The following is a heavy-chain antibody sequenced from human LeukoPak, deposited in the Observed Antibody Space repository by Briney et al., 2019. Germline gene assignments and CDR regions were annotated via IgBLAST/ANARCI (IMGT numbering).Heavy chain of an antibody. CDR2: INPNSGGT. Sequence: GASVKVSCKASGYTFTGYYMHWVRQAPGRGLEWMGWINPNSGGTNYAQKFQGRVTMTRDTSVSTAYMELSRLRSDDTAVYYCARDQIVVVGMDVWGQGTTVTVSS. CDR1: GYTFTGYY. D-gene: IGHD2-15*01. V-gene: IGHV1-2*02. CDR3: ARDQIVVVGMDV. J-gene: IGHJ6*02.